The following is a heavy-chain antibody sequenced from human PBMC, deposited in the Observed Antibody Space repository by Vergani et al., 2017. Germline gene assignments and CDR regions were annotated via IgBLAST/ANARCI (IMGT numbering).Heavy chain of an antibody. Sequence: QVQLVESGGGVVQPGRSLRLSCAASGFTFSSYAMHWVRQAPGKGLEWVAVISYDGSNKYYADSVKGRFTISRDNSKNTLYLQMNSLRAEDTAVYYCARDARGWGQGTLVTVSS. CDR3: ARDARG. J-gene: IGHJ4*02. D-gene: IGHD3-10*01. CDR1: GFTFSSYA. CDR2: ISYDGSNK. V-gene: IGHV3-30*01.